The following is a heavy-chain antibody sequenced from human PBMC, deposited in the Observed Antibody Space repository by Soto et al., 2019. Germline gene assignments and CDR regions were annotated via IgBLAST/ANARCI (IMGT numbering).Heavy chain of an antibody. D-gene: IGHD3-3*01. J-gene: IGHJ5*02. CDR2: INPNSGGT. V-gene: IGHV1-2*02. CDR1: GYTFTGYY. CDR3: ARGAWSVGVVIWNNWFDP. Sequence: ASVKVSCKASGYTFTGYYMHWVRQAPGQGLEWMGWINPNSGGTNYAQKLQGRVTMTTDTSTSTAYMELRSLRSDDTAVYYCARGAWSVGVVIWNNWFDPWGQGTLVTVSS.